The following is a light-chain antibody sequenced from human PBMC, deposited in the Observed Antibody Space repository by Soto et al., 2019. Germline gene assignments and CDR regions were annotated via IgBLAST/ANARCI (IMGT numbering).Light chain of an antibody. CDR1: EDISTW. CDR2: DAS. V-gene: IGKV1-5*01. CDR3: QQYDTYWT. J-gene: IGKJ1*01. Sequence: DIQMTQSPSAVSASVGDRVTITCRSSEDISTWLAWYQQKPGKAPKLLIYDASSLESGVPSRFSGSRSGTEFTLTISSLQPDDIATYYCQQYDTYWTFGQGTKVDIK.